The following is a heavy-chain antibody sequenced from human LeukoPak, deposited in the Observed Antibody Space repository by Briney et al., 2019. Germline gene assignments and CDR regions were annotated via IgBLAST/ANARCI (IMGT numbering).Heavy chain of an antibody. V-gene: IGHV4-59*01. CDR2: IHSSGTT. Sequence: SETLSLTCIVADGSISSYYWSWIRQPPGKGLEWMGYIHSSGTTNYSPSLKSRITMSLDTSKNQFSLRLRSVTAADTAMYYCARATYISSRASQLGYWGQGTLVTVSS. CDR1: DGSISSYY. J-gene: IGHJ4*02. CDR3: ARATYISSRASQLGY. D-gene: IGHD6-13*01.